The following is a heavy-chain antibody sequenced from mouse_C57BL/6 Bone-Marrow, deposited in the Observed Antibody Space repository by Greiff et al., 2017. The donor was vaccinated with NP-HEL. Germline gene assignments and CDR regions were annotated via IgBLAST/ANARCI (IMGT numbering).Heavy chain of an antibody. CDR2: ISSGGSYT. D-gene: IGHD4-1*01. V-gene: IGHV5-6*01. J-gene: IGHJ3*01. Sequence: EVKLLESGGDLVKPGGSLKLSCAASGFTFSSYGMSWVRQTPDKRLEWVATISSGGSYTYYPDSVKGRFTISRDNAKNTLYLQMSRLKAEDTAMYYCARQGWDAGWFAYWGQGTLVTVSA. CDR1: GFTFSSYG. CDR3: ARQGWDAGWFAY.